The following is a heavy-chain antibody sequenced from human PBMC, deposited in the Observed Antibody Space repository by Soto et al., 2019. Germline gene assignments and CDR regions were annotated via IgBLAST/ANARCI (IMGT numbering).Heavy chain of an antibody. V-gene: IGHV1-69*01. CDR2: IVPMLGTP. J-gene: IGHJ6*02. D-gene: IGHD1-26*01. Sequence: QVPLVQSGAEVKEPGSSVRVSCKASGGTFDNFIMNWVRQTPGQGLEWMGGIVPMLGTPTYAEKFKGRVTISATGSTSTMYMEVTRLRTEDTAIYYCARNGTYSSSLSQYSGMDVWGQGTTVTVSS. CDR3: ARNGTYSSSLSQYSGMDV. CDR1: GGTFDNFI.